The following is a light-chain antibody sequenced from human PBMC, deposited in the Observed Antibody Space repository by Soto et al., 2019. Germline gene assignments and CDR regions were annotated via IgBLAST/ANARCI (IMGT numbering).Light chain of an antibody. V-gene: IGLV1-44*01. CDR1: ISNIGGNT. Sequence: QSVLTQPPSASGTPGQRVTISCSGSISNIGGNTVNWYQHLPGTAAKLLMYTDNQRPSGIPDRCPGSKSGTSASLAISGLQSEDEADYYCAAWDGSLNGVVCGGGTKLTVL. J-gene: IGLJ2*01. CDR2: TDN. CDR3: AAWDGSLNGVV.